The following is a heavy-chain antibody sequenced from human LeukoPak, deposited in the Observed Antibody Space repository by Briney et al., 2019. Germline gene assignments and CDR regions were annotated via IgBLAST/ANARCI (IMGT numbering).Heavy chain of an antibody. V-gene: IGHV3-7*01. CDR3: GRRVTGYYYGSGSYGYMDV. CDR1: GFTFSSYW. CDR2: IKQDESEK. J-gene: IGHJ6*03. Sequence: QPGGSLTLSCAASGFTFSSYWMSWVRQAPGKGLEWVASIKQDESEKYYVDSVKGRFTISRDNAKNSLYLQMNSLRAEDTAVYYCGRRVTGYYYGSGSYGYMDVWGKGSTVSVSS. D-gene: IGHD3-10*01.